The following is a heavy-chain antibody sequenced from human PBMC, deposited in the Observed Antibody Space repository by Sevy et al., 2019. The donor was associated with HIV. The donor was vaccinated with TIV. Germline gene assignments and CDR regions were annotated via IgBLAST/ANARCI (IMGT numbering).Heavy chain of an antibody. CDR3: AKDRARYDTSAFDI. V-gene: IGHV3-43*01. J-gene: IGHJ3*02. CDR2: ISWDGGST. CDR1: GFTFDDYT. D-gene: IGHD3-9*01. Sequence: GGSLRLSCAASGFTFDDYTMHWVRQAPGKGLEWVSLISWDGGSTYYADSVKGRFTIYRDNIKNSLYLQMNSLRTEDTALYYCAKDRARYDTSAFDIWGQGTMVTVSS.